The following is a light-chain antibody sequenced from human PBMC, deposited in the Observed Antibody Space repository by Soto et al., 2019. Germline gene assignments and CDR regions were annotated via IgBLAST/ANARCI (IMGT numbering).Light chain of an antibody. CDR3: QQYSSFYS. V-gene: IGKV1-5*01. CDR2: DAS. CDR1: QSISSW. J-gene: IGKJ2*03. Sequence: DIQMTQSPSTLSASVGDRVTITCRARQSISSWLAWYQQKPGKAPKLLIYDASSVESGVPSMFSGSGSGTEFTLTISSLQPGDFATYYCQQYSSFYSFGQGTKLEIK.